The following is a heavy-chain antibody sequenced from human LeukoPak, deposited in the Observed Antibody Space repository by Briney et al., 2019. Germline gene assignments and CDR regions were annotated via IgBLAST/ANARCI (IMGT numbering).Heavy chain of an antibody. CDR3: ARDRNYDGSVYYEDDYFDY. V-gene: IGHV3-21*01. CDR2: ISSSSSYI. J-gene: IGHJ4*02. D-gene: IGHD3-22*01. CDR1: GFTFSSYG. Sequence: GALRLSCAASGFTFSSYGMSWVRQAPGKGLEWVSSISSSSSYIHYADSVKGRFSISRDNAKNSLYLQMNSLRAEDTAVYYCARDRNYDGSVYYEDDYFDYWGQGTLVTVSS.